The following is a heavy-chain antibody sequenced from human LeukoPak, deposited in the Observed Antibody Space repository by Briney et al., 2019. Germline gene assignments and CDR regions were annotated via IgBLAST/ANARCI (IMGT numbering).Heavy chain of an antibody. V-gene: IGHV1-69*04. D-gene: IGHD3-10*01. Sequence: GASVKVSCKASGGTFSSYAISWVRQAPGQGLEWMGRIIPILGIANYAQKFQGRVTITADKSTSTAYMELSSLRSEDTAVYYCARDLIDDYYTGWFDPWGQGTLVTVSS. CDR1: GGTFSSYA. CDR3: ARDLIDDYYTGWFDP. CDR2: IIPILGIA. J-gene: IGHJ5*02.